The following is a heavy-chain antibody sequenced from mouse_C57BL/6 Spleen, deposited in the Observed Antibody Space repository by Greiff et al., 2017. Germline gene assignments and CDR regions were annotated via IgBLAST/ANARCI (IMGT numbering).Heavy chain of an antibody. CDR2: IHPSGSDT. V-gene: IGHV1-74*01. CDR3: AIGGYDSWFAY. CDR1: GYTFTSYW. J-gene: IGHJ3*01. D-gene: IGHD2-2*01. Sequence: QVQLQQPGAELVKPGASVKVSCKASGYTFTSYWMHWVKQRPGQGLEWIGRIHPSGSDTNYNQKFKGKATLTVDKSSSTAYMQLSSLTSVDSAVYYCAIGGYDSWFAYWGQGTLVTVSA.